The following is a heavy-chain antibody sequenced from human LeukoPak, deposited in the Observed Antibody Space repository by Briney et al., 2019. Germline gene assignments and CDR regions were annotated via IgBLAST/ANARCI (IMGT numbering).Heavy chain of an antibody. Sequence: SETLSLTCAVSGYSISSGYYWGWIRQPPGKGLEWIGSIYHSGSTYYNPSLKSRVTISVDTSKNQFSLKLSSVTAADTAVYYCAGAGRDWPMNPIDYWGQGTLVTVSS. CDR1: GYSISSGYY. V-gene: IGHV4-38-2*01. CDR3: AGAGRDWPMNPIDY. D-gene: IGHD3/OR15-3a*01. CDR2: IYHSGST. J-gene: IGHJ4*02.